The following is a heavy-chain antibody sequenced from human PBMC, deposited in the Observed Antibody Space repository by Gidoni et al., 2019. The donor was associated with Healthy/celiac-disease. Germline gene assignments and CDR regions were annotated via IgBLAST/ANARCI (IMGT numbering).Heavy chain of an antibody. J-gene: IGHJ5*02. Sequence: QVQLVQSGAEVKKPGASVKVSCQASGYTFTGYYMHWVRQAPGQGLEWMGWINPNSGGTNYAQKFQGRVTMTRDTSISTAYMELSRLRSDDTAVYYCARPWGAYCGGDCNWFDPWGQGTLVTVSS. CDR1: GYTFTGYY. CDR3: ARPWGAYCGGDCNWFDP. CDR2: INPNSGGT. D-gene: IGHD2-21*02. V-gene: IGHV1-2*02.